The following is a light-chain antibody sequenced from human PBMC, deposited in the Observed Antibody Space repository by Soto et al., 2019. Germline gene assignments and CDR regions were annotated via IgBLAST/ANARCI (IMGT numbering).Light chain of an antibody. CDR3: SSYTRSTTPVYV. V-gene: IGLV2-14*01. Sequence: QSALTQPASVSGSPGQSITISCTGTSSDVGDYKYVSWYQQHPGKAPKLMIYEVSNRPSGVSNRFSGSESGNTASLTISGLQAEDEADYYCSSYTRSTTPVYVFGSGTKLTVL. J-gene: IGLJ1*01. CDR2: EVS. CDR1: SSDVGDYKY.